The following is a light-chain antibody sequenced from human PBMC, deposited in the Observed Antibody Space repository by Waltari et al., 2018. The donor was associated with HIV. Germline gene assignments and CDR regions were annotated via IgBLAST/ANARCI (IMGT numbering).Light chain of an antibody. CDR3: SSYTSTNTRV. CDR1: TSDVGGYNF. Sequence: QPALTQPASVSGSPVQSVTIPCTGSTSDVGGYNFVSWYQQHPGKAPKLMIYDVSNRPSGVSNRFSGSKSGNTASLTISGLQAEDEADYYCSSYTSTNTRVSGTGTKVTVL. CDR2: DVS. J-gene: IGLJ1*01. V-gene: IGLV2-14*03.